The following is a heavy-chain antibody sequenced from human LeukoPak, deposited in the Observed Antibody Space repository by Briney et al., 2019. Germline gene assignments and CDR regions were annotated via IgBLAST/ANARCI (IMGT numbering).Heavy chain of an antibody. Sequence: GGTLRLSCAASGFTFSSYGMSWVRQATGKGLEWVSAISGSGGSTYYADSVKGRFTISRDNSKNTLYLQMNSLRAEDTAVYYCAKAIVGATYYFDYWGQGTLVTVSS. CDR3: AKAIVGATYYFDY. CDR1: GFTFSSYG. V-gene: IGHV3-23*01. CDR2: ISGSGGST. D-gene: IGHD1-26*01. J-gene: IGHJ4*02.